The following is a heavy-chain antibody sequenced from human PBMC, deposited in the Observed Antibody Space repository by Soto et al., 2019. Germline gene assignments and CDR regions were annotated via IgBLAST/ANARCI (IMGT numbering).Heavy chain of an antibody. Sequence: SITLSHNCSVSCVSVSSGNPFWSWFRQPPGKGPEWIGYIYNSGSTSYNPSLKSRVTMSEDTSKNQFSLKLSSVTAADTAVYYCARGRGYSYGVDYWGNGTLVTVS. V-gene: IGHV4-61*01. D-gene: IGHD5-18*01. J-gene: IGHJ4*01. CDR2: IYNSGST. CDR1: CVSVSSGNPF. CDR3: ARGRGYSYGVDY.